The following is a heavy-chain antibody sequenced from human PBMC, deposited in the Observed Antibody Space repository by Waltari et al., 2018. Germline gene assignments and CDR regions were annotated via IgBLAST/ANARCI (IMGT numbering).Heavy chain of an antibody. Sequence: QVHLQQWGAGFLQPSETLSLTCAVYGGSFRGYYWGGVRQPPGKGLEWIGEINHSPNSNYNPSLRSRVSMSVDTSKNQFSLKLSSVTAADTAVYYCVRLEDCTGPGGNCYSGDPFAMDVWGQGATVTVSS. CDR3: VRLEDCTGPGGNCYSGDPFAMDV. J-gene: IGHJ6*02. CDR1: GGSFRGYY. V-gene: IGHV4-34*01. CDR2: INHSPNS. D-gene: IGHD2-15*01.